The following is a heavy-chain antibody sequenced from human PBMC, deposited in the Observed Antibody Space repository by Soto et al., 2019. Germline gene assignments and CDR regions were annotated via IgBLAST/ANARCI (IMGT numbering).Heavy chain of an antibody. J-gene: IGHJ2*01. V-gene: IGHV1-46*01. CDR1: GYTFTNYY. CDR2: INPSGGST. D-gene: IGHD6-25*01. Sequence: QVQLVQSGAEVKNPGASVQVSCKASGYTFTNYYIHWVRQAPGQGLEWMGIINPSGGSTSYTQKFQGRVTMTRDTSTSTVYMELSSLRSDDTAVYYCARVSAGANWYFDLWGRGTLVTVSS. CDR3: ARVSAGANWYFDL.